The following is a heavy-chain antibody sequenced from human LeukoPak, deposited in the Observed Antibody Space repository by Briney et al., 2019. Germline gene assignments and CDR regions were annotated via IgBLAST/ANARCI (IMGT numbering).Heavy chain of an antibody. CDR1: GYTFTSYY. J-gene: IGHJ5*02. CDR2: IIPILGIA. D-gene: IGHD2-2*01. CDR3: ARAGGFVVVPAAPAAGWFDP. Sequence: SVKVSCKASGYTFTSYYMHWVRLAPGQGLEWMGRIIPILGIANYAQKFQGRVTITADKSTSTAYMELSSLRSEDTAVYYCARAGGFVVVPAAPAAGWFDPWGQGTLVTVSS. V-gene: IGHV1-69*04.